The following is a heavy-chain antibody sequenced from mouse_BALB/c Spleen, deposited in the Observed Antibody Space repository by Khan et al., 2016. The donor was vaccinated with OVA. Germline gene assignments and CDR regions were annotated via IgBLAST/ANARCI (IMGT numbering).Heavy chain of an antibody. Sequence: EVQLVESGGGLVQPGGSRKLSCAASGFSFSSFGMHWVRQAPEKGLEWVAYIASDSNTIYYADTVKGRFTISRENPKNTLFLHMTSLRSEDTAMYYCTRSYYYGYYFDQWGQGTTLTVSS. CDR1: GFSFSSFG. V-gene: IGHV5-17*02. D-gene: IGHD1-1*01. J-gene: IGHJ2*01. CDR3: TRSYYYGYYFDQ. CDR2: IASDSNTI.